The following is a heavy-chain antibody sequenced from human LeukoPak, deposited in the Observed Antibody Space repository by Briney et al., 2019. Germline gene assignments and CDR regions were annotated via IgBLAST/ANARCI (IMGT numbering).Heavy chain of an antibody. CDR3: ARGGIPYYFDY. Sequence: SETLSLTCAVYGGSFSGYYWSWIRQPPWKGLQWIREINHSGRTNYNPSLKSRVTISVDKSKNQFSLKLSSVTAADTAVYYCARGGIPYYFDYWGQGTLVTVSS. CDR1: GGSFSGYY. V-gene: IGHV4-34*01. D-gene: IGHD5-18*01. J-gene: IGHJ4*02. CDR2: INHSGRT.